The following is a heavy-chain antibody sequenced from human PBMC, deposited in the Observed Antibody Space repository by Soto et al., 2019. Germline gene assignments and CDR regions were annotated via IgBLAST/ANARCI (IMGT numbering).Heavy chain of an antibody. J-gene: IGHJ4*02. Sequence: PGGSLRLSCVVSGFSVSATSIFWVRQATGKGLEWVSLMHMGGTTDNADSVKGRFTTSRDKSKNTLYLHMNGLRVEDTAVYYCARVNTTLVDHFDCWGQGTLVTVSS. CDR2: MHMGGTT. CDR3: ARVNTTLVDHFDC. V-gene: IGHV3-53*01. D-gene: IGHD5-18*01. CDR1: GFSVSATS.